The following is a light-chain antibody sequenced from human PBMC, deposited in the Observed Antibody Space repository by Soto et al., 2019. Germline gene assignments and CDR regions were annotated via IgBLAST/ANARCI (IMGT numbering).Light chain of an antibody. CDR2: LAS. CDR3: MQALQTPT. V-gene: IGKV2-28*01. J-gene: IGKJ4*01. CDR1: QSLLDRDGRIF. Sequence: DIVMTQSPLSLAVTPGEPASISCRSSQSLLDRDGRIFLDWYLQRPGHSPQLLIYLASIRASGVPARFSGSGSGTDFTLKISRVEAEDVGIYYCMQALQTPTFGGGTRLDIK.